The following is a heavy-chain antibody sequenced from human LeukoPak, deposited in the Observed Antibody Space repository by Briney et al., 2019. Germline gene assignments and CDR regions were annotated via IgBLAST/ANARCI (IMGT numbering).Heavy chain of an antibody. CDR3: ARDGCKLSSTTYYMDV. J-gene: IGHJ6*03. V-gene: IGHV1-18*01. CDR2: ISAYNGNT. D-gene: IGHD2-2*01. Sequence: GASVKVSCKASGYTFTSYGISWVRQAPGQGLEWMGWISAYNGNTNYAQKLQGRVTMTTDTSTSTAYMELRSLRSDDTAVYYCARDGCKLSSTTYYMDVWGKGTTVTVSS. CDR1: GYTFTSYG.